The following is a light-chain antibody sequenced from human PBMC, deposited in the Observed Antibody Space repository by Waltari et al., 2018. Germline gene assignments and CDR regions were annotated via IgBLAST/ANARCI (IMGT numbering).Light chain of an antibody. CDR2: ATS. V-gene: IGKV1-39*01. CDR1: QGIYSY. J-gene: IGKJ2*01. CDR3: QQSYSPPYT. Sequence: DIQLTQSPSFLSASVGDRVTITCRASQGIYSYLAWYQQKPGKAPKLLISATSSLQSGVPSRFSGSGSGTEFTLTISSLQPEDFATYYCQQSYSPPYTFGQGTKLEIK.